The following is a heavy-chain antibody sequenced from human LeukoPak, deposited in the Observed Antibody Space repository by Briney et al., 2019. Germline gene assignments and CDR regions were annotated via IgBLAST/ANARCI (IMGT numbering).Heavy chain of an antibody. CDR1: EFTFNNYW. J-gene: IGHJ6*03. CDR2: VSTTGGST. CDR3: AKCSGWFVRGKDYYYYYMDV. D-gene: IGHD6-19*01. V-gene: IGHV3-23*01. Sequence: GGSLRLSCAASEFTFNNYWMSWVRQAPGKGLEWVSTVSTTGGSTYYADSVKGRFTISRDNSKDTLYLQMNSLRAEDTAVYYCAKCSGWFVRGKDYYYYYMDVWGKGTTVTVSS.